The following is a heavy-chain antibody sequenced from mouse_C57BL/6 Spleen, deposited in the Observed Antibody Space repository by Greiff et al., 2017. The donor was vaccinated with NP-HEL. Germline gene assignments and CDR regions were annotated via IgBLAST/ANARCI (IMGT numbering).Heavy chain of an antibody. CDR1: GYAFSSSW. Sequence: VKLMESGPELVKPGASVKISCKASGYAFSSSWMNWVKQRPGKGLEWIGRIYPGDGDTNYNGKFKGKATLTADKSSSTAYMQLSSLTSEDSAVYFCARSEDFDVWGTGTTVTVSS. CDR3: ARSEDFDV. J-gene: IGHJ1*03. V-gene: IGHV1-82*01. CDR2: IYPGDGDT.